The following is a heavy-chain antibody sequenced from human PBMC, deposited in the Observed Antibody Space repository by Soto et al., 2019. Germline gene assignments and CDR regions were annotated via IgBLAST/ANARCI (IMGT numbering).Heavy chain of an antibody. Sequence: DSVKVSCKASGYTFTSYCVSWVRQAPGQGLEWMGWISAYNGNTNYAQKLQGRVTMTTDTSTSTAYMELRSLRSDDTAVYYCARDQGDIVLVPADVFDPWGQGTLVTVSS. CDR3: ARDQGDIVLVPADVFDP. V-gene: IGHV1-18*01. D-gene: IGHD2-2*01. CDR1: GYTFTSYC. J-gene: IGHJ5*02. CDR2: ISAYNGNT.